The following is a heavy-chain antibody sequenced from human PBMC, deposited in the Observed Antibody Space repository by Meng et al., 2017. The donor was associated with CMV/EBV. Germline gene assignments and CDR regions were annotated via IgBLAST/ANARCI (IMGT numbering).Heavy chain of an antibody. J-gene: IGHJ4*02. Sequence: SVLHLVPQLPGKWLELLSRIAFYGNNEDSVHYVKGRFTISRDNSKDTLYLQMNNLRVDDTALYFCAKSGRSYCPGGRCFPAFDSWGQGALVTVSS. D-gene: IGHD2-15*01. CDR3: AKSGRSYCPGGRCFPAFDS. CDR1: SV. V-gene: IGHV3-30*18. CDR2: IAFYGNNE.